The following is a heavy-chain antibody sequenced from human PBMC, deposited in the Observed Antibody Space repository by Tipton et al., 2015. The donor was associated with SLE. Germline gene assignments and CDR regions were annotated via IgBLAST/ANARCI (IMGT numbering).Heavy chain of an antibody. CDR1: GFTFRTYA. CDR2: LSATAVTT. CDR3: AKVGPTVTSGLDS. Sequence: SLRLSCAASGFTFRTYAMTWVRHAPGKGLEWVSTLSATAVTTYYADSVKGRFTVSRDNSKSTLYLQMNSLRAEDTAIYYCAKVGPTVTSGLDSWGQGTLVTVSS. V-gene: IGHV3-23*01. D-gene: IGHD4-17*01. J-gene: IGHJ4*02.